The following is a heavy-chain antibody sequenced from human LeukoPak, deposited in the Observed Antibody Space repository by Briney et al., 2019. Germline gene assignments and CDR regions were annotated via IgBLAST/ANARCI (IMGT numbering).Heavy chain of an antibody. V-gene: IGHV4-39*01. J-gene: IGHJ4*02. CDR1: GGSISTSGYY. CDR3: ARAGDYYDSSGYYMLDY. Sequence: SETLSLTCTVSGGSISTSGYYWAWIRQPPAKGLEWIGSIYYSGSTYYNPSLKSRVTISVDTSKNQFSLKLSSVTAADTAVYYCARAGDYYDSSGYYMLDYWGQGTLVTVSS. CDR2: IYYSGST. D-gene: IGHD3-22*01.